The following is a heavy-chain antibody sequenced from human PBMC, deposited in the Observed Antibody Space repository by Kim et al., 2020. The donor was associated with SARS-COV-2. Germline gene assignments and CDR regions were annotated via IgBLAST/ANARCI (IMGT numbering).Heavy chain of an antibody. Sequence: DYAGSVKSRITINADTTKNQFSLQLNSVSPEDTAIYYCARDTPGQKAYDIWGQGTMVTVSS. V-gene: IGHV6-1*01. J-gene: IGHJ3*02. CDR3: ARDTPGQKAYDI.